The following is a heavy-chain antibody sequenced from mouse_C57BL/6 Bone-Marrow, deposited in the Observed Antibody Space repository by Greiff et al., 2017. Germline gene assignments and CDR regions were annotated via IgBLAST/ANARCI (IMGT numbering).Heavy chain of an antibody. CDR1: GYTFPDYY. CDR3: AREDY. Sequence: QVQLQQSGAELVRPGASVKLSCKASGYTFPDYYINWVKQRPGQGLEWIARIYPGSGNTYYNEKFKGKATLTAEKSSSTAYMQLSSLTSEDSAVYFCAREDYWGQGTSVTVSS. V-gene: IGHV1-76*01. CDR2: IYPGSGNT. J-gene: IGHJ4*01.